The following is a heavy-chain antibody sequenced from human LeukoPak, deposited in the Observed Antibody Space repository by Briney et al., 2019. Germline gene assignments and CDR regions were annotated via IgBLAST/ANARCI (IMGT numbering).Heavy chain of an antibody. CDR1: GYTFTSYA. Sequence: GASVKLSCTASGYTFTSYAMHWVRQAPGQRLERMGWINAGNGNTKYSQKFQGRVTITRDTSASTAYMELSSLRSEDTAVYYCARRRSGDYDAFDIWGQGTMVTVSS. V-gene: IGHV1-3*01. D-gene: IGHD4-17*01. J-gene: IGHJ3*02. CDR3: ARRRSGDYDAFDI. CDR2: INAGNGNT.